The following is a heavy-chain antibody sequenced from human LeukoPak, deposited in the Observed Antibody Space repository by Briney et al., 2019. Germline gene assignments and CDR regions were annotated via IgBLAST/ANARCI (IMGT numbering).Heavy chain of an antibody. J-gene: IGHJ4*02. V-gene: IGHV4-34*01. CDR1: GGSFSGYY. CDR3: ARYYDYVWGSLRPPGLDY. Sequence: SETLSLTCAVYGGSFSGYYWSWIRRPPGKGLEWIGEINHSGSTNYNPSLKSRVTISVDTSKNQFSLKLSSVTAADTAVYYCARYYDYVWGSLRPPGLDYWGQGTLVTVSS. CDR2: INHSGST. D-gene: IGHD3-16*01.